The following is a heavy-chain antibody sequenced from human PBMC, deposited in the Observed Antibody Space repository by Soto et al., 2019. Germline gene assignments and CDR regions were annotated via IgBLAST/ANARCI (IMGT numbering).Heavy chain of an antibody. CDR2: IYYSGST. V-gene: IGHV4-61*01. J-gene: IGHJ4*02. CDR3: ARGPVVTPFVDY. D-gene: IGHD2-21*02. CDR1: GGSVTSGNYY. Sequence: SETLSLTCTVSGGSVTSGNYYWSWIRQPPGKGLEWIGHIYYSGSTNYNPSLKSRVTISVDASKNQFSLKLSSVTAADTAIYYCARGPVVTPFVDYWGQGTLVTVSP.